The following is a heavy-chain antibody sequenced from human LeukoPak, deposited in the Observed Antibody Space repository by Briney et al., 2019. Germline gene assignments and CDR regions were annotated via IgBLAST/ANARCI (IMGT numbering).Heavy chain of an antibody. CDR2: ISYDGSHK. CDR3: AKEPGETSLFVVDY. CDR1: GFTFSTYG. Sequence: GGSLRLSCAPSGFTFSTYGMHWVRQAPGKGLEWVAVISYDGSHKYYADPVKGRFTISRDNSKNTLYLQMNSLRAEDTAVYYCAKEPGETSLFVVDYWGQGTLVTVSS. D-gene: IGHD3-10*01. V-gene: IGHV3-30*18. J-gene: IGHJ4*02.